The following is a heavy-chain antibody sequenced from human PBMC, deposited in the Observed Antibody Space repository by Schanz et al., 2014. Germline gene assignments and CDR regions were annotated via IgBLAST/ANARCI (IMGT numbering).Heavy chain of an antibody. CDR3: VSQTGSPNY. J-gene: IGHJ4*02. D-gene: IGHD6-13*01. V-gene: IGHV3-23*04. Sequence: EVQLAESGGGLVQPGGSLRLSCAASGFTFSSYAMSWVRQAPGKGLEWVSAISGSGGNTYYADSVKGRFTISRDNSKNTVYIQMNSLRVEDTAVYFCVSQTGSPNYWGQGTLVTVSS. CDR2: ISGSGGNT. CDR1: GFTFSSYA.